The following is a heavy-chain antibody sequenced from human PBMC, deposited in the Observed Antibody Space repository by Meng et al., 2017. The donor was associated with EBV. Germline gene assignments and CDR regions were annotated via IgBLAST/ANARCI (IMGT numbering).Heavy chain of an antibody. D-gene: IGHD4-11*01. CDR1: GGSISSSSYY. CDR3: ADYSS. V-gene: IGHV4-39*07. Sequence: QLRVQESGPGLEKPSETPSPTCTVSGGSISSSSYYWGWIRQPPGKGLDWIGSIYYSGSTYSTPSLKSRVTISVDTSKNQFSLKLSSVTAADTAVYYCADYSSWGQGTLVTVSS. CDR2: IYYSGST. J-gene: IGHJ4*02.